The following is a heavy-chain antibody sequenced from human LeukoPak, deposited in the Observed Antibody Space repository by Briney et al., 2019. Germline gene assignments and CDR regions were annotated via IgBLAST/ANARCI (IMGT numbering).Heavy chain of an antibody. CDR1: GFSFSNYW. CDR3: ARRSGYAPYYYYYGMDV. CDR2: INSDGSST. Sequence: GSLRLSCAASGFSFSNYWMHWVRQAPGKGLVWVSRINSDGSSTGYADSVKGRFTISRDNSKNTLYLQMNSLRAEDTAVYYCARRSGYAPYYYYYGMDVWGQGTTVTVSS. D-gene: IGHD3-22*01. V-gene: IGHV3-74*01. J-gene: IGHJ6*02.